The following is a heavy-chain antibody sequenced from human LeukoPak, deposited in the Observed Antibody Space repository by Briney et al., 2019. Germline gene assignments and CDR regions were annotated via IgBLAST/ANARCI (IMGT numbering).Heavy chain of an antibody. J-gene: IGHJ4*02. CDR1: GRTFSRYA. Sequence: SSVNVSCKASGRTFSRYAIHWVRQAPGQGLEWMGGIIPIFGTANYAQKLQDRVTITADESTSTAYMELSSLRSEDTAIYYCASRLYCSSTSCRNFPFAYWGQGTLVTVSS. CDR2: IIPIFGTA. CDR3: ASRLYCSSTSCRNFPFAY. V-gene: IGHV1-69*13. D-gene: IGHD2-2*01.